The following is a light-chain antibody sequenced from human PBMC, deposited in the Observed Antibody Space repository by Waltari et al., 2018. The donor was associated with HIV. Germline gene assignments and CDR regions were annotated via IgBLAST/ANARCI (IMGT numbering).Light chain of an antibody. Sequence: SYELTQPPSVSVSPGQTARITCSGDALPKQYAYWYQQKPGQAPVLVIYKDSERPSGIPERFSGSSSGTTVTLTISGVQAEDEADYYCQSADSSGTAFFGGGTKLTVL. CDR2: KDS. CDR3: QSADSSGTAF. CDR1: ALPKQY. J-gene: IGLJ2*01. V-gene: IGLV3-25*03.